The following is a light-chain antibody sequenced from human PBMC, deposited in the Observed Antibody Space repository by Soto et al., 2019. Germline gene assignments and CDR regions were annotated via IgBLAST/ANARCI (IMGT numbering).Light chain of an antibody. V-gene: IGLV2-14*01. CDR3: SSYTTSSTLV. J-gene: IGLJ1*01. Sequence: QSVLTQPASVSGSPGQPITISCTGTSSDVGGYNYVSWYQQHTGKAPKLMIYEVNNRPAGVSNRFSGSKSGNTASLTISGLQAEDEADYYCSSYTTSSTLVFGTGTKVTVL. CDR1: SSDVGGYNY. CDR2: EVN.